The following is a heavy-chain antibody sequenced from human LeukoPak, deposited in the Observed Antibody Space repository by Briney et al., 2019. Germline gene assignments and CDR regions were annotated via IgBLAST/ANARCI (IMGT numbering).Heavy chain of an antibody. V-gene: IGHV3-11*01. CDR2: ISSSGSTI. Sequence: PGGSLRLSCAASGFTFSDYYMSWIRQAPGKGLEWVSYISSSGSTIYYADSVKGRFTISRDNAKNSLYLQMNSLRAEDTAVYCCARYYGDYDLHHFDYWGQGTLVTVSS. J-gene: IGHJ4*02. D-gene: IGHD4-17*01. CDR3: ARYYGDYDLHHFDY. CDR1: GFTFSDYY.